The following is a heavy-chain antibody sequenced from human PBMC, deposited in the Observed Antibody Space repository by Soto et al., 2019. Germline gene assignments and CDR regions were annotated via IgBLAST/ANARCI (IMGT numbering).Heavy chain of an antibody. CDR2: IIPMFGTP. CDR3: ARGGEVPAAILEYYYGLDV. D-gene: IGHD2-2*02. J-gene: IGHJ6*02. V-gene: IGHV1-69*06. CDR1: GAIVNTYA. Sequence: QAQLVQSGAEVKKPGSSVKVSCKGFGAIVNTYAISWVRRAPGQGPEWLGGIIPMFGTPNYAQKFQGRVTISVDKSTRTAYVELHSLRSEDTAVYYCARGGEVPAAILEYYYGLDVWGRGTTLTVSS.